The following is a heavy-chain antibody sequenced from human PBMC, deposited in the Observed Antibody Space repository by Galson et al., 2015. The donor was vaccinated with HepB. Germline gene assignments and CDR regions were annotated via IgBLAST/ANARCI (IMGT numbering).Heavy chain of an antibody. Sequence: SVKVSCKASGYIFTDYSIHWVRQAPGQGLEWMGWINTDNGDTKYSQKFQGRVTITRDTSASTAYMELRRLKSEDTAVYYCARSSGYPIIDAFDIWGQGTMVTVSS. CDR2: INTDNGDT. CDR3: ARSSGYPIIDAFDI. V-gene: IGHV1-3*04. D-gene: IGHD5-12*01. J-gene: IGHJ3*02. CDR1: GYIFTDYS.